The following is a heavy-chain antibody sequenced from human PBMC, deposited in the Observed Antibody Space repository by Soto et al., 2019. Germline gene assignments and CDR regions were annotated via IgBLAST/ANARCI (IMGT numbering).Heavy chain of an antibody. CDR2: IRGRSKKFAT. CDR1: GFHFSDSA. J-gene: IGHJ4*02. D-gene: IGHD4-17*01. V-gene: IGHV3-73*01. Sequence: EVHLVESGGGWVQPGGSLKVSCAGPGFHFSDSALHWVRHPSGKGLEWIGRIRGRSKKFATSYATSVRGRFSLSRDVSRNTAYLPMNSLRDDDTGVYFCTARGGDSTLDICGQGTLVTVSS. CDR3: TARGGDSTLDI.